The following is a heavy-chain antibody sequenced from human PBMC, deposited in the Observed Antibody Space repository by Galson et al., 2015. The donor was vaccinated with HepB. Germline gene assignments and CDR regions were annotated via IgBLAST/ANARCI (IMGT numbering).Heavy chain of an antibody. V-gene: IGHV3-21*01. CDR3: ARDWRYSSSLSRIDP. Sequence: SLRLSCAASGFTFSTYNMNWVRQAPGKGLEWVSSISSSSSYIYYADSVKGRFTISRDNAKNSLYLQMNSLRAEDTAVYYCARDWRYSSSLSRIDPWGQGTLVTVSS. D-gene: IGHD6-13*01. J-gene: IGHJ5*02. CDR1: GFTFSTYN. CDR2: ISSSSSYI.